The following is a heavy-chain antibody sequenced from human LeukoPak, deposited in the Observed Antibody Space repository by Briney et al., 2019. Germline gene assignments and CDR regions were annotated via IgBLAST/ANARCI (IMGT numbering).Heavy chain of an antibody. CDR3: ARNPAHFDY. Sequence: SETLSLTCAVYGGSFSGYYWSWIRQPPGKGLEWIGEINHSGSTNYNPSLKSRVTISVDTSKNQFSLKLSSVTAADTAVYYCARNPAHFDYRGQGTLVTVSS. CDR1: GGSFSGYY. CDR2: INHSGST. J-gene: IGHJ4*02. V-gene: IGHV4-34*01.